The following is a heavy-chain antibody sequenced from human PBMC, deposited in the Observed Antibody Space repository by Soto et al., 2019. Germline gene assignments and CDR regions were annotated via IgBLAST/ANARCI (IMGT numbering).Heavy chain of an antibody. Sequence: EVHLVQSEAEVKKPGESLKISCKGSGDSFANYWIGWVRQMPGEGLEWMGIIYPGDSDTRYSPSFQGQVTISADKSISTAYLQWSSLRASDTAMYYCARQGKYSAYDWSGSNVWGQGTLVTVSS. CDR1: GDSFANYW. J-gene: IGHJ4*02. D-gene: IGHD5-12*01. CDR3: ARQGKYSAYDWSGSNV. CDR2: IYPGDSDT. V-gene: IGHV5-51*01.